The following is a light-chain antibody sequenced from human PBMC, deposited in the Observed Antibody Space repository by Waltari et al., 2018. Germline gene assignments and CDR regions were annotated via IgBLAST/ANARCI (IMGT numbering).Light chain of an antibody. J-gene: IGKJ4*01. V-gene: IGKV3-11*01. CDR1: QSVNSY. CDR3: QQRSNWLT. CDR2: DAS. Sequence: EIVLTQSPATLSLSPGERATLSCRASQSVNSYLAWYQQKPGQAPRLLIYDASNRATGIPARFSGSGSGTDFTLTISSLEPEDFVVYYCQQRSNWLTFGGGTKVEIK.